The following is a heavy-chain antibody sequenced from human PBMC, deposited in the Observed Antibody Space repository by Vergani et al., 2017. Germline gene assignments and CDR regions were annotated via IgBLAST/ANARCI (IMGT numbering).Heavy chain of an antibody. J-gene: IGHJ4*02. CDR1: GFTFDDYA. Sequence: EVQLVESGGGVVQPGGSLRLSCAASGFTFDDYAMHWVRQAPGKGLEWVSLISGDGGSTYYADSVKGRFTISRDNSKNSQYLQSNSLRTEDTALYYSAKDRTTGTYIEYWGQGTLVTVSS. V-gene: IGHV3-43*02. CDR2: ISGDGGST. D-gene: IGHD1-1*01. CDR3: AKDRTTGTYIEY.